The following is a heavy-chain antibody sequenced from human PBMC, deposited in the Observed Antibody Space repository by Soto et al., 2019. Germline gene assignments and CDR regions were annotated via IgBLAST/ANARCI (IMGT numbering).Heavy chain of an antibody. Sequence: QVQLQESGPGLVKPSQTLSLSCRVSGGSISTENYYWSWIRQSPGKGLEWLGYVYYEGSTYYTSSLKGRLTLPVDTSENLLSLELRSVTAADPALYFCARGSFPLYAFFFDSWGHGSLVTVSS. V-gene: IGHV4-30-4*01. CDR1: GGSISTENYY. D-gene: IGHD2-8*01. CDR2: VYYEGST. CDR3: ARGSFPLYAFFFDS. J-gene: IGHJ4*01.